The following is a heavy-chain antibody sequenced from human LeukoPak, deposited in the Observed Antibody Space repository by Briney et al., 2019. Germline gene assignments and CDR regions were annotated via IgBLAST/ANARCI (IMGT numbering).Heavy chain of an antibody. J-gene: IGHJ5*02. V-gene: IGHV4-39*01. CDR2: IYYSGST. CDR1: GGSISSTSFY. Sequence: SETLSLTCTVSGGSISSTSFYWGWIRQPPGKGLEWIGSIYYSGSTYNNPSLRSRVTISVDTSKNQFSLKVSSVTAADTAVYYCARRLLARNNWFDPWGQRTLVTVSS. CDR3: ARRLLARNNWFDP. D-gene: IGHD2-21*02.